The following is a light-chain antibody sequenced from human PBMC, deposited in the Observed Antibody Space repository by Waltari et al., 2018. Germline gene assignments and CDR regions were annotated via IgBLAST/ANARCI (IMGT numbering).Light chain of an antibody. V-gene: IGKV3-20*01. J-gene: IGKJ1*01. CDR3: QHYVNLPVT. CDR2: DTS. CDR1: QSVGRS. Sequence: TLSCRASQSVGRSLAWYQQKPGQAPRLLIYDTSSRATGTPGRFSGSGSGTDFSLAISSLEPEDFAVYFCQHYVNLPVTFGQGTKVEI.